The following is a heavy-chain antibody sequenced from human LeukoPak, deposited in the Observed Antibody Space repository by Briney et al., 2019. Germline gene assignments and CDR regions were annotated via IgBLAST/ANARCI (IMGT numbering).Heavy chain of an antibody. J-gene: IGHJ4*02. CDR2: IKGKTDGGTT. Sequence: PGGSLRLSCAASGFTFSNAWMSWVRQAPGKGLEWVGRIKGKTDGGTTDYAAPVKGRFTISRDDSKNTLYLQMNSLRAEDTAVYYCARDGGIQLWSSYYFDYWGQGTLVTVSS. CDR1: GFTFSNAW. V-gene: IGHV3-15*01. D-gene: IGHD5-18*01. CDR3: ARDGGIQLWSSYYFDY.